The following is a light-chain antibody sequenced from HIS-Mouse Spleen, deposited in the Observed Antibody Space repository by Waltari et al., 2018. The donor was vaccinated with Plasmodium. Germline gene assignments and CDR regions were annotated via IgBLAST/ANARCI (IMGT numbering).Light chain of an antibody. CDR1: QSISSY. CDR2: AAS. CDR3: QQSYSTL. J-gene: IGKJ2*01. V-gene: IGKV1-39*01. Sequence: DIQMTQSPSSLSASVGARVTITCRASQSISSYLNWYQQKPGKAPKLLIYAASSLQSGVPSRFSGSGSGTDFTLTISSLQPEDFATYYCQQSYSTLFGQGTKLEIK.